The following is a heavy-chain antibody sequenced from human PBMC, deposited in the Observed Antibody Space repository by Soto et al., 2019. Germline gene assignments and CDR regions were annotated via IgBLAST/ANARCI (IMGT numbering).Heavy chain of an antibody. CDR2: ISAYNGNT. CDR3: ARVEGGYYYGSGRIDV. Sequence: QVQLVQSGAEVKKPGASVKVSCKASGYTFTSYGISWVRQAPGQGLEWMGWISAYNGNTNYAQKLQGRVTMTTDTTTRTAYMGLRSLRSDDTAVYYCARVEGGYYYGSGRIDVWGQGTLVTVSS. V-gene: IGHV1-18*01. D-gene: IGHD3-10*01. J-gene: IGHJ4*02. CDR1: GYTFTSYG.